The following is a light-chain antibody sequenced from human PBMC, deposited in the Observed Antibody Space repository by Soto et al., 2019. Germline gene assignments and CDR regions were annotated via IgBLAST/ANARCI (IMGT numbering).Light chain of an antibody. J-gene: IGLJ2*01. CDR2: SNN. CDR3: AAWDDSLNGVV. V-gene: IGLV1-44*01. CDR1: SSNIGSNT. Sequence: QSVLTQPPSASGTPGQRVTISCSGSSSNIGSNTVNWYQQLPGTAPQLLIYSNNQRPSGVPDLFSGSKSGTSASLAISGLQSEDDADYYCAAWDDSLNGVVFGGGTQLTVL.